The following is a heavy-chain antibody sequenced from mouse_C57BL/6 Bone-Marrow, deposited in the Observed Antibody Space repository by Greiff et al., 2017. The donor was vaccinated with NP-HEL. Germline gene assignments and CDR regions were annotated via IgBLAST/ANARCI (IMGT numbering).Heavy chain of an antibody. V-gene: IGHV1-22*01. Sequence: EVKLQESGPELVKPGASVKMSCKASGYTFTDYNMHWVKQSHGKSLEWIGYINPNNGGTSYNQKFKGKATLTVNKSSSTAYMELRSLTSEDSAVYYCARGDGTRGAMDYWGQGTSVTVSS. D-gene: IGHD3-3*01. CDR2: INPNNGGT. CDR3: ARGDGTRGAMDY. CDR1: GYTFTDYN. J-gene: IGHJ4*01.